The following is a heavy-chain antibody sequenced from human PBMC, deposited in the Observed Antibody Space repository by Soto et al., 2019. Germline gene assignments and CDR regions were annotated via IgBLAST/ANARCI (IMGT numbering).Heavy chain of an antibody. J-gene: IGHJ4*02. CDR2: IIPILGIA. D-gene: IGHD6-13*01. CDR1: GGTFSSYT. V-gene: IGHV1-69*02. Sequence: QVQLVQSGAEVKKPGSSVKVSCKASGGTFSSYTISWVRQAPGQGLEWMGRIIPILGIANYAQKFQGRVRXIADKSPRADYMELSSLRSEDTAVNYFARRAAGIDYWGQGTLVNVSS. CDR3: ARRAAGIDY.